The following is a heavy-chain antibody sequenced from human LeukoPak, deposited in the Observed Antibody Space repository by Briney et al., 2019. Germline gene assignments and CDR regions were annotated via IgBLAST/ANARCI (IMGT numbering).Heavy chain of an antibody. J-gene: IGHJ4*02. V-gene: IGHV1-2*02. Sequence: ASVKVSCKASGYTFTGYYMHWVRQAPGQGLEWMGWINPNSGGTNYAQKFQSRVTMTRDTSISTAYMELSRLRSDDTAVYYCARGGEYSSSHLDYWGQGTLVTVSS. CDR2: INPNSGGT. D-gene: IGHD6-6*01. CDR1: GYTFTGYY. CDR3: ARGGEYSSSHLDY.